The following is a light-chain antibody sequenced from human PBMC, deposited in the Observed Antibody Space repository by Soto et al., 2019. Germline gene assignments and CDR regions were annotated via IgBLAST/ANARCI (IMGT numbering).Light chain of an antibody. CDR1: PSISDW. Sequence: SVDARVPINFQYSPSISDWLAWYQQKPGKAPELLIFDASNLKSGVSSRFSGSGSGTDFTLSISSLQPDDVATYYCLQNSSNPLTFGEGTKVDIK. CDR2: DAS. V-gene: IGKV1-5*01. J-gene: IGKJ4*01. CDR3: LQNSSNPLT.